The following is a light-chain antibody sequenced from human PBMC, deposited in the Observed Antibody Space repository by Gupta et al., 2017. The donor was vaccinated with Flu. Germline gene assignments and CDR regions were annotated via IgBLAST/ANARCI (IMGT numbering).Light chain of an antibody. V-gene: IGLV4-69*01. CDR3: QTWGTGIGV. CDR2: LNNDGSH. CDR1: SGHSTYA. J-gene: IGLJ3*02. Sequence: QVVLPQSPSASASLGASVNLTCTLSSGHSTYAIAWHQQQPKKGPRYLMNLNNDGSHSKGDGSPDRFSGSSSGAERYLTISSLQSEDEADYYCQTWGTGIGVFGGGTKLTVL.